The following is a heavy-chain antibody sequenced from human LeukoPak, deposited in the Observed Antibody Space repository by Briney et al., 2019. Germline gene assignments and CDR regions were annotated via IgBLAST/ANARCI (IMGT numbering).Heavy chain of an antibody. CDR3: AKALHVYCYGVDV. D-gene: IGHD3-10*02. J-gene: IGHJ6*02. CDR2: ISSGGGST. Sequence: GGSLRLSCAASGFTFSTYGMSWVRQAPGKGLEWVSGISSGGGSTYYADSVKGRFTISRDNSKNTLYLQMTSLRAEDTAVYYCAKALHVYCYGVDVWGQGTTVTVSS. V-gene: IGHV3-23*01. CDR1: GFTFSTYG.